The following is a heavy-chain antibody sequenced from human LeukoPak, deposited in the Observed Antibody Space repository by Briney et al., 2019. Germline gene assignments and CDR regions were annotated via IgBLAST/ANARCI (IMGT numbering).Heavy chain of an antibody. J-gene: IGHJ4*02. V-gene: IGHV3-30*19. CDR2: ISYDGSNK. Sequence: GGSLRLSCAASGFTFSSYGMHWVRQAPGKGLEWVAVISYDGSNKYYADSVKGRFTISRDNSKNTLYLQMNSLRAEDTAVYYCARDSVGATNYFDYWGQGTLVTVSS. D-gene: IGHD1-26*01. CDR1: GFTFSSYG. CDR3: ARDSVGATNYFDY.